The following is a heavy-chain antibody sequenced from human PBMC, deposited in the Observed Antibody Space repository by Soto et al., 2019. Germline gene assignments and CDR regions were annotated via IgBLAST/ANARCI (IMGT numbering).Heavy chain of an antibody. CDR1: GYTFTSYG. J-gene: IGHJ6*02. CDR2: ISAYNGNT. CDR3: ARGGYSRGWSLVYYYGMDV. V-gene: IGHV1-18*04. Sequence: ASVKVSCKASGYTFTSYGISWVRQAPGQGLEWMGWISAYNGNTNYAQKLQGRVTMTTDTSTSTAYMELRSPRSDDTAVYYCARGGYSRGWSLVYYYGMDVWGQGTTVTVSS. D-gene: IGHD6-19*01.